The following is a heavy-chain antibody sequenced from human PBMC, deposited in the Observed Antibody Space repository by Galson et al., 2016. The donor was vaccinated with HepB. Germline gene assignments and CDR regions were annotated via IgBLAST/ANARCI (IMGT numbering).Heavy chain of an antibody. Sequence: ISGDSVSSNSATWNWIRQSPSRGLEWLGRTYYRSKWYNDYALSVKSRITINPDTSKNQFSLQLNSVTPEDTAVYYCARVRSGYSGYANPYYYGMDVWGQGATVTVSS. CDR1: GDSVSSNSAT. D-gene: IGHD5-12*01. V-gene: IGHV6-1*01. J-gene: IGHJ6*02. CDR3: ARVRSGYSGYANPYYYGMDV. CDR2: TYYRSKWYN.